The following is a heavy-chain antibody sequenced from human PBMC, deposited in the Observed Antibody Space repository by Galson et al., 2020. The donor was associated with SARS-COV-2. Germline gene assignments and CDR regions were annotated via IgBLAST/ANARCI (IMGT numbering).Heavy chain of an antibody. CDR3: AREPTYGYSSGWYKVEDY. V-gene: IGHV4-34*01. D-gene: IGHD6-19*01. Sequence: SETLSLTCAVYGGSFSGYYWSWIRQPPGKGLEWIGEINHSGSTNYNTSLKSRVPISVDTSKNQFSLKLSSVTAADTAVYYCAREPTYGYSSGWYKVEDYWGQGTLVTVSS. CDR1: GGSFSGYY. CDR2: INHSGST. J-gene: IGHJ4*02.